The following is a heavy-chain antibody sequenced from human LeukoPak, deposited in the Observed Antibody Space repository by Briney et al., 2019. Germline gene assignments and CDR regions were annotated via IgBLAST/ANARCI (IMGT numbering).Heavy chain of an antibody. D-gene: IGHD3-22*01. Sequence: ASVKVSCKASGYTFTGYYMHWVRQAPGQGLEWMGWISAYNGNTNYAQKLQGRVTMTTDTSTSTAYMELRSLRSDDTAVYYCARVVRDSSGYYYFDYWGQGTLVTVSS. CDR1: GYTFTGYY. J-gene: IGHJ4*02. CDR3: ARVVRDSSGYYYFDY. CDR2: ISAYNGNT. V-gene: IGHV1-18*04.